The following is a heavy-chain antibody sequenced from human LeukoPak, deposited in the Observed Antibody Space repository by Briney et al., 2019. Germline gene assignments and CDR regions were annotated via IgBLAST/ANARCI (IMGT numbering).Heavy chain of an antibody. CDR2: IYHSGST. Sequence: PSETLSLTCAVSGYSIGSAYYWGWIRQPPGKGLEWIGTIYHSGSTYYNPSLKSRVTVSLDTSNTQFSLRLSSVTAADTAVYYCARTANWGGYYYYYMDVWGKGTTVTVS. J-gene: IGHJ6*03. CDR1: GYSIGSAYY. D-gene: IGHD7-27*01. V-gene: IGHV4-38-2*01. CDR3: ARTANWGGYYYYYMDV.